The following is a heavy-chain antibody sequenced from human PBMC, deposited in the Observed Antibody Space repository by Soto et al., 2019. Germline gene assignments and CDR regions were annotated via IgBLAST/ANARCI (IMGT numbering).Heavy chain of an antibody. CDR1: GYTFTSYG. D-gene: IGHD6-19*01. CDR2: ISAYNGNT. CDR3: ARDRSRGWTPWYYYYYGMDV. Sequence: QVQLVQSGAEVKKPGASVKVSCKASGYTFTSYGISWVRQAPGQGLEWLGWISAYNGNTNSAQKLQGRVTMTTDTSTSTAYVELRGLRSDDTSVYYCARDRSRGWTPWYYYYYGMDVWGQGTTVTVSS. J-gene: IGHJ6*02. V-gene: IGHV1-18*01.